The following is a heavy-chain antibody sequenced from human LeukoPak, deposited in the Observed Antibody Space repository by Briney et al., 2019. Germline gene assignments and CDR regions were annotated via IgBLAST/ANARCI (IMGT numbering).Heavy chain of an antibody. CDR1: GFTFSSYA. V-gene: IGHV3-23*01. D-gene: IGHD3-22*01. Sequence: GGSLSLSCAASGFTFSSYAMSWVRPAPGKGLEWVSAISGSGGSTYYADSVKGRFTISRDNSKNTLYLQMNSLRAEDTAVYYCAKDDHYYDSSGYYQHVIDYWGQGTLVTVSS. J-gene: IGHJ4*02. CDR2: ISGSGGST. CDR3: AKDDHYYDSSGYYQHVIDY.